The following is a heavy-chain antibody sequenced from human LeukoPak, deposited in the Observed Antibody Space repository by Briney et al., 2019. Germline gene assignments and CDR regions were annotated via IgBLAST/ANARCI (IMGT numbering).Heavy chain of an antibody. D-gene: IGHD2-15*01. J-gene: IGHJ5*02. CDR3: ATTYYCSGGSCYSNWFDP. CDR1: GYTLTELS. CDR2: FDPEDGET. V-gene: IGHV1-24*01. Sequence: ASLKVSCKVSGYTLTELSMHWVRQPPGKGLEWMGGFDPEDGETIYAQKFQGRVTMTEDTSTDTAYMELSSLRSEDTAVYYCATTYYCSGGSCYSNWFDPWGQGTLVTVSS.